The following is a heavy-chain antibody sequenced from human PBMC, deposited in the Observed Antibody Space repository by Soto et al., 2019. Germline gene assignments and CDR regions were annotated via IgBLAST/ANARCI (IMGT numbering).Heavy chain of an antibody. CDR3: ARNHIGGVLRFLEWLPGDY. Sequence: GSLRLSCAASGFTFSSYGMHWVRQAPGKGLKWVAVIWYDGSNTYYADSVKGRFTISRDNSKNTLYLQMNSLRAEDTAVYYCARNHIGGVLRFLEWLPGDYWGQGTLVTVSS. J-gene: IGHJ4*02. CDR1: GFTFSSYG. D-gene: IGHD3-3*01. CDR2: IWYDGSNT. V-gene: IGHV3-33*01.